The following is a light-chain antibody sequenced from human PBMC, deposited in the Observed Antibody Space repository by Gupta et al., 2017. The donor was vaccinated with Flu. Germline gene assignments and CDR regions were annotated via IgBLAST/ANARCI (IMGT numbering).Light chain of an antibody. J-gene: IGLJ3*02. V-gene: IGLV4-60*03. CDR1: SWHSSFI. CDR2: LEVTGTY. Sequence: QPVLTHSSSASASLGSSVKLTCTLSSWHSSFIIAWHQQHPGRAPRYLLKLEVTGTYNKGSGVPNRFSGSSSGADRYLTISNVQSEDEADYYCETWDSNTHAVFGGGTKLTVL. CDR3: ETWDSNTHAV.